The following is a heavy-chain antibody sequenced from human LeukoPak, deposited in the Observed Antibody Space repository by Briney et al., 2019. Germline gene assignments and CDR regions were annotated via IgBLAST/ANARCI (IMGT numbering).Heavy chain of an antibody. CDR2: IKQDGSQE. V-gene: IGHV3-7*01. Sequence: PGGSLRLSCAASQFTFINYWMSWVRQAPGKGLELLDHIKQDGSQEQYVGSVKGRFTISRDNAKNSLYLQMSGLRVEDTAVYYCARGQTTFEVWGQGTLVTVSS. CDR1: QFTFINYW. CDR3: ARGQTTFEV. J-gene: IGHJ4*02. D-gene: IGHD2/OR15-2a*01.